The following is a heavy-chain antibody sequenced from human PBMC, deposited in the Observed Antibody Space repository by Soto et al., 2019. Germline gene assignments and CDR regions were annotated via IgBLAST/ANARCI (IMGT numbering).Heavy chain of an antibody. CDR1: GFSFSSYD. CDR2: IGPAGDT. Sequence: GGSLRLSCAASGFSFSSYDMHWVRQVPRKGLEWVSAIGPAGDTFYADSVKGRFTISRENDKNSLYLEMNSLRAEDTAVYYCARELRSSPYVMDVWGQGTMVTVSS. D-gene: IGHD6-19*01. CDR3: ARELRSSPYVMDV. V-gene: IGHV3-13*01. J-gene: IGHJ6*02.